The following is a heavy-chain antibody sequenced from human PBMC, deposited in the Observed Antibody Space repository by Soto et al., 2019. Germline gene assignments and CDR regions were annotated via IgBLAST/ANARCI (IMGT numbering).Heavy chain of an antibody. V-gene: IGHV3-15*07. Sequence: GGSLRLSCAASGFTFNNAWMNWVRQAPGKGLEWVGRIKSKTDGGTTDYAAPVKGRFTISRDDSKNTLYLQMNSLKTEDTAVYYCTTDRRGNPDGFDYWGQGTLVTVSS. CDR1: GFTFNNAW. J-gene: IGHJ4*02. CDR2: IKSKTDGGTT. CDR3: TTDRRGNPDGFDY. D-gene: IGHD6-25*01.